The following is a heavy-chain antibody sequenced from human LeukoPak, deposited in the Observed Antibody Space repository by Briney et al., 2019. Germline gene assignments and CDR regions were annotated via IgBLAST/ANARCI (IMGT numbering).Heavy chain of an antibody. CDR1: GGSISSSSYY. D-gene: IGHD3-16*01. V-gene: IGHV4-39*01. J-gene: IGHJ5*02. CDR2: IYYSGST. Sequence: SETLSLTCTVSGGSISSSSYYWGWIRQPPGKGLEGSGSIYYSGSTYYNPSLKSQVTISVDTSKNPFSLKLSSVTAADTAVYYCARRSLGWFDPWGQGTLVTVSS. CDR3: ARRSLGWFDP.